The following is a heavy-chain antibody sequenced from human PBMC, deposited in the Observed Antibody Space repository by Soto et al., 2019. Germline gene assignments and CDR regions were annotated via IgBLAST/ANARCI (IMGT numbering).Heavy chain of an antibody. CDR1: GFTFSRFD. CDR2: ISEDGNTK. Sequence: QVQLVEAGGGVVQPGRSLTLSCAASGFTFSRFDMHWVRQAPGKGLEWVAVISEDGNTKYYADSVKGRFTISRDKSSNNLFLQMNSLRAEDTAVYYCAKARTTYTDTYSHRTFDYWGQGILVTVSS. V-gene: IGHV3-30*18. J-gene: IGHJ4*02. D-gene: IGHD2-15*01. CDR3: AKARTTYTDTYSHRTFDY.